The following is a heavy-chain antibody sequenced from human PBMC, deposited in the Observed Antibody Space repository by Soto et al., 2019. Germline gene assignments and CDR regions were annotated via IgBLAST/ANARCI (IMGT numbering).Heavy chain of an antibody. J-gene: IGHJ3*02. CDR3: ARDEPDTGEGFDI. Sequence: SETLSLTCSVSGASMNTYFWSWIRQPAGKGLEWIGRVYTSGTTNYNPSLKSRVTMSVDTSKKQVSLELISLTAADTGLYYCARDEPDTGEGFDIWGQGTMVTVSS. V-gene: IGHV4-4*07. CDR2: VYTSGTT. CDR1: GASMNTYF. D-gene: IGHD3-10*01.